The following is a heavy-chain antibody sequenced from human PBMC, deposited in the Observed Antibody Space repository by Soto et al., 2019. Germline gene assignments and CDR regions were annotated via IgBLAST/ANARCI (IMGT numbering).Heavy chain of an antibody. D-gene: IGHD3-22*01. CDR2: IYYSGST. V-gene: IGHV4-31*11. CDR1: GASISSGDYY. J-gene: IGHJ5*02. Sequence: SETLSLTCAVSGASISSGDYYWSWIRQHPGKGLEWIGYIYYSGSTYYNPSLKSRVTISLDTSKNQFSLKLRSVTAADTAVYYCATIFDSSGYYYGNNWLDPWGQGTLVTVSS. CDR3: ATIFDSSGYYYGNNWLDP.